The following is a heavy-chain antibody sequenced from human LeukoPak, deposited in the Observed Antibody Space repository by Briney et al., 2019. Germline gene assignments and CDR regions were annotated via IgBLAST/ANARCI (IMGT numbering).Heavy chain of an antibody. Sequence: GAAVKVSCKASGGTFSSYAVSWGREAPGQGVEWMGGIIPMFGTANYAQKFQGRVTITADKFTSTAYMELSNLRSEDTAVYYCAGPIAAAGRDSGYYYGMDVWGKGPTVTVSS. CDR1: GGTFSSYA. CDR2: IIPMFGTA. CDR3: AGPIAAAGRDSGYYYGMDV. J-gene: IGHJ6*04. V-gene: IGHV1-69*06. D-gene: IGHD6-13*01.